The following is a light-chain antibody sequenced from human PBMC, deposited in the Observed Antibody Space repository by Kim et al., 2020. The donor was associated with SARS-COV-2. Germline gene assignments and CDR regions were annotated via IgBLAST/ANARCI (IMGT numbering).Light chain of an antibody. J-gene: IGKJ5*01. CDR2: GAS. Sequence: SPGESATLSFRASQSVSSILAWYQLTPGQAPRLLIYGASTRATGIPARFSGSGSGTEFTLTISSLQSEDFAVYYCQQYNNWPPDTFGQGTRLEIK. CDR1: QSVSSI. CDR3: QQYNNWPPDT. V-gene: IGKV3-15*01.